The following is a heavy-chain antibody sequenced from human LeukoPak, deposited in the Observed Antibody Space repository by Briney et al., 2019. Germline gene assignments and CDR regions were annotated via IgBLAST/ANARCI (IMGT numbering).Heavy chain of an antibody. CDR3: ARVLTMVRGVIITHNWFDP. CDR1: GGSISSYY. V-gene: IGHV4-59*01. Sequence: SETLSLTCTVSGGSISSYYWSWIRQPPGKGLEWIGYIYYSGSTNYNPSLKSRVTISGAPSKNQFSLKLSSVTAADTAVYYCARVLTMVRGVIITHNWFDPWGQGTLVTVSS. CDR2: IYYSGST. D-gene: IGHD3-10*01. J-gene: IGHJ5*02.